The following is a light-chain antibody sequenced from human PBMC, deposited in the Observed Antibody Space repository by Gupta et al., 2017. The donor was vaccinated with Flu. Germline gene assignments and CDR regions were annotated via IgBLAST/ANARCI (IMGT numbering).Light chain of an antibody. Sequence: EIVLTQSPGTLSLSPGERATLSCRASQSVSSSYLAWYQQKPGQAPRLLIYGASSRATGIPDRFSGSGSGTDFTLSISRLEPEDFAVYYCQQDGNSPLTFGGGTKVEIK. CDR1: QSVSSSY. J-gene: IGKJ4*01. CDR2: GAS. CDR3: QQDGNSPLT. V-gene: IGKV3-20*01.